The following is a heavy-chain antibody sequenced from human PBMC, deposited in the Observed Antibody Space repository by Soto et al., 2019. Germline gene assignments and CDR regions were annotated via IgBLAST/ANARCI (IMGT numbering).Heavy chain of an antibody. J-gene: IGHJ5*02. CDR3: ARGIATGQLDP. CDR1: GYTFTRYT. D-gene: IGHD2-15*01. V-gene: IGHV1-3*01. CDR2: INPDNGNT. Sequence: ASVKVSCKDSGYTFTRYTMNWVRQAPGQRLEWMGWINPDNGNTKSSQKFQDRVIITRDTSASTAYMDLSSLRSEDTAVYYCARGIATGQLDPWGQGTLVTVPQ.